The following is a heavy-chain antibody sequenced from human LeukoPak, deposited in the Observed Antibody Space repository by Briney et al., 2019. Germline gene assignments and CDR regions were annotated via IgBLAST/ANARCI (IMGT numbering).Heavy chain of an antibody. J-gene: IGHJ5*02. V-gene: IGHV4-30-2*01. D-gene: IGHD3-9*01. CDR2: IYHSGST. Sequence: KPSQTLSLTCTVSGGSISSGGYYWSWIRQPPGKGLEWIGYIYHSGSTYYNPSLKSRVTISVDRSKNQFSLKLSSVTAADTAVYYCARDLNDAGWFDPWGQGTLVTVSS. CDR1: GGSISSGGYY. CDR3: ARDLNDAGWFDP.